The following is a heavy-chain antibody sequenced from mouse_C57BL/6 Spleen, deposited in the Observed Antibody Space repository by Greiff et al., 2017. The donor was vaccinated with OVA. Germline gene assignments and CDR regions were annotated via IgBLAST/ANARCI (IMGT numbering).Heavy chain of an antibody. CDR3: ARGAEGSLRYCDV. CDR1: GFTFSDYY. CDR2: INYDGSST. Sequence: EVKLVESEGGLVQPGSSMKLSCTASGFTFSDYYMAWVRQVPEKGLEWVANINYDGSSTYYLASLKSRFIISRDNAKNILYLQMSSLKSEDTATYYCARGAEGSLRYCDVWGTGTTVTVSS. J-gene: IGHJ1*03. V-gene: IGHV5-16*01.